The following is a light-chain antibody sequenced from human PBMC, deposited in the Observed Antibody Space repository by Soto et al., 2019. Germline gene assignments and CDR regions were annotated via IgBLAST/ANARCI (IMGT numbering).Light chain of an antibody. V-gene: IGKV3-15*01. Sequence: EIVKTQSPATLSVSPGERATLSCRAGQSVSSNLAWYQQKPGQAPRLLIYGASSRAAGVPDRFTGSGSGTEFTLTISSLQSEDFAVYYCQHYDAWRTFGQGTKVEIK. CDR1: QSVSSN. J-gene: IGKJ1*01. CDR3: QHYDAWRT. CDR2: GAS.